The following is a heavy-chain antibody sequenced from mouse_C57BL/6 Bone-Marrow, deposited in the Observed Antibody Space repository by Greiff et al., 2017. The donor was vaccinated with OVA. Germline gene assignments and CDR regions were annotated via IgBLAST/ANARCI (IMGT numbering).Heavy chain of an antibody. D-gene: IGHD1-1*01. V-gene: IGHV1-39*01. J-gene: IGHJ1*03. CDR1: GYSFTDYN. CDR2: INPNYGTT. CDR3: ARVITTVVATDWYFDV. Sequence: EVQLQQSGPELVKPGASVKISCKASGYSFTDYNMNWVKQSNGKSLEWIGVINPNYGTTSYNQKFKGKATLTVDQSSSTAYMQLNSLTSEDSAVYYGARVITTVVATDWYFDVWGTGTTVTVSS.